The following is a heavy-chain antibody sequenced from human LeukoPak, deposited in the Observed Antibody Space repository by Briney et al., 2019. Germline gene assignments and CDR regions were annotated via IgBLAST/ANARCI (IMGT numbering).Heavy chain of an antibody. V-gene: IGHV3-30*02. CDR2: IRYDGSDK. CDR1: GFTFSSYG. Sequence: GGSLRLSCAASGFTFSSYGMHWVRQAPSKGLEWVAFIRYDGSDKYYADSVKGRFTISRDNSKNTLYLQMNSLRAADTAVYYSTAASPMDYWGQGTLVTVSS. CDR3: TAASPMDY. D-gene: IGHD6-6*01. J-gene: IGHJ4*02.